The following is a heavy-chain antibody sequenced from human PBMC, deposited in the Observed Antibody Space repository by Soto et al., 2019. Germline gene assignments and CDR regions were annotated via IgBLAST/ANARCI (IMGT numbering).Heavy chain of an antibody. V-gene: IGHV3-21*01. CDR1: GFTFSSYS. CDR3: ARAGIEAAGRDYYYYYGMDV. CDR2: ISSSSSYI. J-gene: IGHJ6*02. D-gene: IGHD6-13*01. Sequence: GGSLRLSCAASGFTFSSYSMNWVRQAPGKGLEWVSSISSSSSYIYYADSVKGRFTISRDNAKNSLYLQMNSLRAEDTAVYYCARAGIEAAGRDYYYYYGMDVWGQGTTVTVSS.